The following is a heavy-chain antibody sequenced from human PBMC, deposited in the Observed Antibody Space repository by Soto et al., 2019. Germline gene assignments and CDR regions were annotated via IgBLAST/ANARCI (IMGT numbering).Heavy chain of an antibody. V-gene: IGHV1-2*02. Sequence: QVPLVQSGAEVKKPGASVKVSCKASGYTFTGYYMHWVRQAPGQGLEWMGWINPNSGGTNYAQKFQGRVTMTRDTSISTAYMELSRLRSDDTAVYYCARASIDSSSELDAFDIWGQGTMVTVSS. CDR3: ARASIDSSSELDAFDI. CDR1: GYTFTGYY. J-gene: IGHJ3*02. D-gene: IGHD6-6*01. CDR2: INPNSGGT.